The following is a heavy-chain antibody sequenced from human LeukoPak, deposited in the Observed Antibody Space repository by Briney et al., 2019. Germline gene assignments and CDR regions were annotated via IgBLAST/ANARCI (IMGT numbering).Heavy chain of an antibody. CDR3: ARDAYYGSGSSFDY. CDR2: IWYDGSNK. D-gene: IGHD3-10*01. J-gene: IGHJ4*02. Sequence: GGSLRLSCAASGFTFSSYGMHWVRRAPGKGLEWVAVIWYDGSNKYYADSVKGRFTISRDNSKNTLYLQMNSLRAEDTAVYYCARDAYYGSGSSFDYWGQGTLVTVSS. V-gene: IGHV3-33*01. CDR1: GFTFSSYG.